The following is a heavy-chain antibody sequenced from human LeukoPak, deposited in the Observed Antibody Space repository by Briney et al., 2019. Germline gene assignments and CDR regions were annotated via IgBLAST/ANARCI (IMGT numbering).Heavy chain of an antibody. V-gene: IGHV3-33*01. D-gene: IGHD6-19*01. CDR1: GFTFSSCG. CDR3: ARVVGSGWPPFDH. Sequence: GGSLRLSCAASGFTFSSCGMHWVRQAPGKGLEWVAVIWNDGTNKYYGDSVKGRFTISRDNSKNTVYLQMNSLRDEDTAVYYCARVVGSGWPPFDHWGQGTLVTVSS. CDR2: IWNDGTNK. J-gene: IGHJ4*02.